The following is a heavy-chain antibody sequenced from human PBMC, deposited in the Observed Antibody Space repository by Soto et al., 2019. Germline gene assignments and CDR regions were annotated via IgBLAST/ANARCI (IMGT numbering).Heavy chain of an antibody. V-gene: IGHV3-30*18. CDR2: TSYDGSNE. Sequence: GGSLRRSCAASGFTFSLYVMHWVRQAPGKGLEWLAVTSYDGSNEYYADSGKGRFTISRDKSKNTLYLQMNSLRPEDTDVYYCEKAGRAYSSSSSLDYWGRGTLVTVSS. CDR3: EKAGRAYSSSSSLDY. CDR1: GFTFSLYV. J-gene: IGHJ4*02. D-gene: IGHD6-6*01.